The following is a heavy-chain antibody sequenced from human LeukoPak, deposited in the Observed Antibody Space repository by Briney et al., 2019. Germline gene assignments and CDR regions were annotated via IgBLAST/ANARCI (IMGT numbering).Heavy chain of an antibody. Sequence: GGSLRLSCAASGFTFSSYAMSWIRQAPGKGLEWVSSISGSGGSTYYADSVKGRFTISRDNAKNTLYLQMNSLRAEDTAVYYCARGCAIVVVNDDFDIWGQGTMVTVSS. J-gene: IGHJ3*02. CDR3: ARGCAIVVVNDDFDI. CDR1: GFTFSSYA. D-gene: IGHD3-22*01. CDR2: ISGSGGST. V-gene: IGHV3-23*01.